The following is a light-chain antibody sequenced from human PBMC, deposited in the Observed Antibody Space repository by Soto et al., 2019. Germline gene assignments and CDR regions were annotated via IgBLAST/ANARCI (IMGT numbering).Light chain of an antibody. CDR3: QQYGDMWT. J-gene: IGKJ1*01. Sequence: EIVLTQSPGTLSLSPGERATLSCRAIQSVSNNYLAWYQQQPGQAPRLLIHGASRRATGIPDRFSGSGSGTDFTLTINRLEPEDFAVYFCQQYGDMWTFGQGTKVDIK. V-gene: IGKV3-20*01. CDR1: QSVSNNY. CDR2: GAS.